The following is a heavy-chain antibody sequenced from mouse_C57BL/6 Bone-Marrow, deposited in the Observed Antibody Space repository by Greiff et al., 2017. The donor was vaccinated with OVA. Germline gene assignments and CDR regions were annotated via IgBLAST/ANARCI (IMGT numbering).Heavy chain of an antibody. CDR2: ISSGSSTI. J-gene: IGHJ3*01. Sequence: EVKVEESGGGLVKPGGSLKLSCAASGFTFSDYGMHWVRQAPEKGLEWVAYISSGSSTIYYADTVKGHFTITRDNAKNTMFLQMTSLKSEDTAMYYCAYYGGSPGWFAYWGRGTLVTVSA. CDR3: AYYGGSPGWFAY. V-gene: IGHV5-17*01. CDR1: GFTFSDYG. D-gene: IGHD1-1*01.